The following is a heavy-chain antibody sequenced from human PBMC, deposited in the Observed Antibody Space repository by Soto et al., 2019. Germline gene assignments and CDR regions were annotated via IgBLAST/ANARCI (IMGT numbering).Heavy chain of an antibody. Sequence: QVQPVQSGAEVKKPGASVKVSCKASGYTFTSYAMHWVRQAPGQRLEWMGWINAGNGNTKYSQNFQGRVTITRDTSASTAYMELSSLRSEDTAVYYCARDLAYGIPDYWGQGTLVTVSS. J-gene: IGHJ4*02. CDR3: ARDLAYGIPDY. CDR1: GYTFTSYA. V-gene: IGHV1-3*01. CDR2: INAGNGNT. D-gene: IGHD2-21*01.